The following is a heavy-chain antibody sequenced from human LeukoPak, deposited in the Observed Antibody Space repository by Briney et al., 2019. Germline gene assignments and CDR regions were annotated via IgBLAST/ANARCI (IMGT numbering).Heavy chain of an antibody. CDR2: IWYDGSNK. Sequence: PGGSLRLSCAASGFTFSSYGMHWVRQAPGKGLEWVAVIWYDGSNKYYADSVKGRFTISRDNSKNTLYLQMNSLRAEDTAVYYCARVRGSGYSDYYYYGMDVWGQGTTVTVSS. V-gene: IGHV3-33*01. J-gene: IGHJ6*02. CDR3: ARVRGSGYSDYYYYGMDV. D-gene: IGHD3-22*01. CDR1: GFTFSSYG.